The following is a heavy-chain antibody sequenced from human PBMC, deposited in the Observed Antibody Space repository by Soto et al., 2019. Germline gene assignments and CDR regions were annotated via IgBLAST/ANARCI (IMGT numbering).Heavy chain of an antibody. CDR3: AKGAADYGMDV. D-gene: IGHD2-15*01. V-gene: IGHV3-30*18. J-gene: IGHJ6*02. CDR1: GFTFSSYG. Sequence: QVQLVESGGGVVQPGRSLRLSCAASGFTFSSYGMHWVRQAPGKGLEWVAVISYDGSNKYYADSVKGRFTISRDNSKNTLYLQMNSLRAEDTAVYYCAKGAADYGMDVWGQGTTVTVSS. CDR2: ISYDGSNK.